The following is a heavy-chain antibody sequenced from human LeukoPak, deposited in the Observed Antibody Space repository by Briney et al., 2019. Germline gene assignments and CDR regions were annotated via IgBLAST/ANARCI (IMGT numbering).Heavy chain of an antibody. Sequence: SETLSLTCAVYGGSFSGYYWSWIRQPPGKGLEWIGSIYYSGSTYYNPSLKSRVTISVDTSKNQFSLKLSSVTAADTAVYYCARHKGSSSGVVGYWGQGTLVTVSS. J-gene: IGHJ4*02. D-gene: IGHD6-19*01. CDR1: GGSFSGYY. V-gene: IGHV4-34*01. CDR3: ARHKGSSSGVVGY. CDR2: IYYSGST.